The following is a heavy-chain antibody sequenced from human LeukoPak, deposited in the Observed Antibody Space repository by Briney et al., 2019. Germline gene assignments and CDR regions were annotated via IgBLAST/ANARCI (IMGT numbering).Heavy chain of an antibody. CDR3: AREIDRDDYNRFFDY. D-gene: IGHD5-24*01. CDR1: GYSFSTYT. J-gene: IGHJ4*02. CDR2: INAGNGNT. Sequence: GASVKVSCKASGYSFSTYTMNWVRQAPGQRLEWMGWINAGNGNTKYSQKFQGRVTITRDTSASTAYMETRSLRSEDTAVYYCAREIDRDDYNRFFDYWGQGTLVTVSS. V-gene: IGHV1-3*01.